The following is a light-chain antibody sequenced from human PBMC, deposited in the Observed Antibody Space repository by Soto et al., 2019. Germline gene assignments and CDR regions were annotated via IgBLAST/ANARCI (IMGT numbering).Light chain of an antibody. Sequence: DIQMTQSPSSLSTSVGDRVTITCRASQNIGRNLNWYQQKPGKAPKLLIYTVSNLQTGVPLRFSGRGSGTEFPLTISALQPEDFATYYCQQCYSIPLTFGGGTKVEIK. CDR2: TVS. CDR1: QNIGRN. V-gene: IGKV1-39*01. J-gene: IGKJ4*01. CDR3: QQCYSIPLT.